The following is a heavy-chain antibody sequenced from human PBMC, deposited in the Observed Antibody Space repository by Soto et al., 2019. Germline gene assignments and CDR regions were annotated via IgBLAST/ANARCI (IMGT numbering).Heavy chain of an antibody. Sequence: EVQLVESGGGLVKPGGSLRLSCAASGFTLRTFGMNWVRPAPGKGLECVSYISSSSTYIYYADSVKGRFTISRDNAKNSLYLQINSLRAEDTAVYYCARGGFGGTTGTPRKSYFDYWGQGTLVTVSS. CDR3: ARGGFGGTTGTPRKSYFDY. V-gene: IGHV3-21*01. D-gene: IGHD1-1*01. J-gene: IGHJ4*02. CDR2: ISSSSTYI. CDR1: GFTLRTFG.